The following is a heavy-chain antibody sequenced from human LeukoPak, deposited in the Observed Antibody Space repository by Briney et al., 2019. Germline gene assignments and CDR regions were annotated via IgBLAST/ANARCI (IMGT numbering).Heavy chain of an antibody. V-gene: IGHV3-7*01. CDR3: ARVGYSYGWHWYFDL. D-gene: IGHD6-19*01. Sequence: GGSLRLSCEASGITFSSYWMSWVRQAPGKGLEWVAKIKQDGSEKYYVDSVKGRFTISRDNAKNSLYLQVHSLRAEDTAMYYCARVGYSYGWHWYFDLWGRGTLVTVSS. CDR2: IKQDGSEK. CDR1: GITFSSYW. J-gene: IGHJ2*01.